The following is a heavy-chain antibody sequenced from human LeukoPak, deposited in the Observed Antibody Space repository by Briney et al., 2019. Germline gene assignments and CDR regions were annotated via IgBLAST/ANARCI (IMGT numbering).Heavy chain of an antibody. Sequence: GGSLRLSCAASGFTFSTYLMSWVRQAPGKGLGWVANIKEDGSEKYYGDSVKGRFTISRDNAKNSLYLEMNSLRVEDTAVYYCARDSSGYQWGQGTLVTVSS. J-gene: IGHJ4*02. D-gene: IGHD3-22*01. V-gene: IGHV3-7*01. CDR2: IKEDGSEK. CDR3: ARDSSGYQ. CDR1: GFTFSTYL.